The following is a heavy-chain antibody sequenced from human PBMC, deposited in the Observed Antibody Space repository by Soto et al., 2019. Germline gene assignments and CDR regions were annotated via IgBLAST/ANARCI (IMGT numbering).Heavy chain of an antibody. CDR2: INPSGGST. CDR1: GCTFTSYY. Sequence: ASVKVSCKASGCTFTSYYMHWVRQAPGQGLEWMGIINPSGGSTSYAQKFQGRVTMTRDTSTSTVYMELSSLRSEDTAVYYCARDTSSWYYYDSSGPYYFDYWSQGTLVTVSS. V-gene: IGHV1-46*03. D-gene: IGHD3-22*01. CDR3: ARDTSSWYYYDSSGPYYFDY. J-gene: IGHJ4*02.